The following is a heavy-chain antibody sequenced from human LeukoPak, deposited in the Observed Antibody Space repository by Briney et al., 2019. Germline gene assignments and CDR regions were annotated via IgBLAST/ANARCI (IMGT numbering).Heavy chain of an antibody. CDR3: AGGVAFDY. V-gene: IGHV3-30*04. Sequence: PGRSLRLSCAASGFTFSSYAMHWVRQAPGKGLEWVAVISYDGSNKYYADSVKGRFTISRDNSKNTLYLQMNSLRAEDTAVYYCAGGVAFDYWGQGTLVTVSS. J-gene: IGHJ4*02. CDR1: GFTFSSYA. CDR2: ISYDGSNK.